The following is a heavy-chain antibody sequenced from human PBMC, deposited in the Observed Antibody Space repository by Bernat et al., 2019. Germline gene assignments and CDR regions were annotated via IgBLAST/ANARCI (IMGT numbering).Heavy chain of an antibody. J-gene: IGHJ3*02. D-gene: IGHD7-27*01. CDR1: GFSFSSYA. Sequence: EVQLLESGGGLVQPGGSLRLSCAASGFSFSSYAMSWVRQAPGKGLDWVSAIISGSGGRTYYADSVKGRFTISRDNPKNTLYLQMNSLRAEDTAVYYCAKSNWGVVTDAFDIWGQGTMVTVSS. CDR2: ISGSGGRT. V-gene: IGHV3-23*01. CDR3: AKSNWGVVTDAFDI.